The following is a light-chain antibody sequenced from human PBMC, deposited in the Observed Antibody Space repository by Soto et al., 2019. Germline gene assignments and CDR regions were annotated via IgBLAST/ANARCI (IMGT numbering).Light chain of an antibody. CDR3: QQYAVSPIT. Sequence: VLPQSPGTLSLSPGERATLSCRASQSVSSNLAWYQQKPGLAPTLLISDASSRSSGVTERFTGGGSGTDFTLTIRRLEPEDFALYYCQQYAVSPITVGQGTRLESK. CDR1: QSVSSN. CDR2: DAS. V-gene: IGKV3-20*01. J-gene: IGKJ5*01.